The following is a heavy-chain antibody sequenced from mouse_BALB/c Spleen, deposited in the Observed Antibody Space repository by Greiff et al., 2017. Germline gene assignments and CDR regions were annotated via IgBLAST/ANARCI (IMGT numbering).Heavy chain of an antibody. CDR1: GFTFSSYA. CDR3: ARGAMDY. J-gene: IGHJ4*01. CDR2: ISSGGST. V-gene: IGHV5-6-5*01. Sequence: VQLKESGGGLVKPGGSLKLSCAASGFTFSSYAMSWVRQTPEKRLEWVASISSGGSTYYPDSVKGRFTISRDNARNILYLQMSSLRSEDTAMYYCARGAMDYWGQGTSVTVSS.